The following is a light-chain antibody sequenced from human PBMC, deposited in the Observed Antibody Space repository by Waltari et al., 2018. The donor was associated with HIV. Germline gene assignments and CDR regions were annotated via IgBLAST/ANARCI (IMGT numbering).Light chain of an antibody. J-gene: IGKJ2*03. V-gene: IGKV3-11*01. CDR3: QQRTNWPPYS. Sequence: TATLSCRASHSVGNYLAWYQQKPGQAPRLLIYDASNRATGIPVRFSGSGSGTDFTLSISSLEPEDFAVYYCQQRTNWPPYSFGQGTKLEIK. CDR1: HSVGNY. CDR2: DAS.